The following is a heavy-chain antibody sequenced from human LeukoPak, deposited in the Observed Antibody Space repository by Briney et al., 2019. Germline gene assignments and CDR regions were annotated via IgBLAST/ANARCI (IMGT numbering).Heavy chain of an antibody. CDR1: GXSISSSNW. CDR3: ARVPNYYDSSGYTFDY. V-gene: IGHV4-4*02. J-gene: IGHJ4*02. D-gene: IGHD3-22*01. Sequence: PSETLSLTWAVSGXSISSSNWWSWVRQPPGKGLEWIGETYHSGSTNYNPSLKSRVTISVDKSKNQFSLKLSSVTAADTAVYYCARVPNYYDSSGYTFDYWGQGTLVTVSS. CDR2: TYHSGST.